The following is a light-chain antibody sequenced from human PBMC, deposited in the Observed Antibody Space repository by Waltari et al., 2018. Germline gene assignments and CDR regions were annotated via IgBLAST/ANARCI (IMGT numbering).Light chain of an antibody. V-gene: IGLV7-46*01. CDR3: LLSFGITQI. J-gene: IGLJ2*01. CDR2: DTT. Sequence: QAVVTQEPSVTVSPGGTPTLTCGSSAGTVTNNHSPYWFQQKPGQAPRTLIYDTTKKYSWTPARFSGSLLGGQAALTLSGVQPEDEAEYYCLLSFGITQIFGGGTKLTVL. CDR1: AGTVTNNHS.